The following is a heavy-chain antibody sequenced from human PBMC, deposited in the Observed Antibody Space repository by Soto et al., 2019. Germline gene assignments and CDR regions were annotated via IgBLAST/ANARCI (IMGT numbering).Heavy chain of an antibody. D-gene: IGHD5-12*01. Sequence: EVQLVESGGGLVQPGGSLRLSCAASGFTFSSYWMSWVRQAPGKGLEWVANIKQDGSEKYYVDSVKGRFTISRDNAKNSLYLQMNSPRAEDTAVYYCAREGVYDSGVGWFDPWGQGTLVTVSS. V-gene: IGHV3-7*01. CDR1: GFTFSSYW. CDR2: IKQDGSEK. J-gene: IGHJ5*02. CDR3: AREGVYDSGVGWFDP.